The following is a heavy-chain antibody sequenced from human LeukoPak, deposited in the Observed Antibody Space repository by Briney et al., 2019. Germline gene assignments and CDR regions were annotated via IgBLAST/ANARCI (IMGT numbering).Heavy chain of an antibody. CDR2: IYPGDSDT. Sequence: GESLKISCKGSGYSFTSYWIGWVRQMPGKGLEWMGTIYPGDSDTRYSPSFQGQVTISVDKSVSTAYLQWSSLKASDTAMYYCAKRYSAYDYFDYWGQGTLVTVSS. J-gene: IGHJ4*02. CDR1: GYSFTSYW. V-gene: IGHV5-51*01. D-gene: IGHD5-12*01. CDR3: AKRYSAYDYFDY.